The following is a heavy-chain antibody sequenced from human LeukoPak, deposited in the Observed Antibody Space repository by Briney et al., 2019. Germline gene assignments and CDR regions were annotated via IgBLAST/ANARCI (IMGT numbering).Heavy chain of an antibody. Sequence: SETLSLTCTVSGGSIGSVGYYWSWIRQHPGKGLEWIGYIYDSGSTYYNPSLKSRVIISVDTSKNQFSLKLSSVTAADTAVYYCARHGGNYFLDYWGQGILVTVSS. CDR2: IYDSGST. J-gene: IGHJ4*02. CDR1: GGSIGSVGYY. D-gene: IGHD2/OR15-2a*01. V-gene: IGHV4-31*03. CDR3: ARHGGNYFLDY.